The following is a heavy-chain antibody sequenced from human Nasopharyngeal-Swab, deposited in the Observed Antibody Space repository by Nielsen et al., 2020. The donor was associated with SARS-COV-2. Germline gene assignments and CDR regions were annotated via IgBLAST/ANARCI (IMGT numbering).Heavy chain of an antibody. CDR2: ISSSSSYI. CDR1: GFTFSSYS. J-gene: IGHJ6*02. Sequence: RGSLRLSCAASGFTFSSYSMNWVRQAPGKGLEWVSSISSSSSYIYYADSVKGRFTISRDNAKNSLYLQMNSLRAEDTAVYYCARGRSSSGYYYYYGMDVWGQGTTVTVSS. CDR3: ARGRSSSGYYYYYGMDV. V-gene: IGHV3-21*01. D-gene: IGHD3-22*01.